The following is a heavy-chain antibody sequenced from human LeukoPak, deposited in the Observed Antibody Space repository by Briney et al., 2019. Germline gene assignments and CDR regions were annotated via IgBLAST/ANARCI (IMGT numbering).Heavy chain of an antibody. CDR1: GGTFSSYA. CDR2: IIPIFGTA. Sequence: SVKVSCKASGGTFSSYAISWVRQAPGQGLEWMGGIIPIFGTANYAQEFQGRVTITADESTRTAYMELSSLRSEDTAVYYCARDRTPAYGGYLQNYYYYYYYMDVWGKGTTVTVSS. CDR3: ARDRTPAYGGYLQNYYYYYYYMDV. V-gene: IGHV1-69*01. J-gene: IGHJ6*03. D-gene: IGHD4-17*01.